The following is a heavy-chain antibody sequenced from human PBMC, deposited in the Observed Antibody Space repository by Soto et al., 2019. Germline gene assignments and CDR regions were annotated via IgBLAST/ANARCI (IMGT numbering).Heavy chain of an antibody. V-gene: IGHV3-48*02. CDR3: GRVFYDDRSAIVGY. Sequence: EVQLVESGGGLVKPGGSLRLSCVASGFTFGSYSMAWVRQAPGKGPEWVSYIKSSSNDIYYADSVTGRFTISRDIAKNALHLQMKRLRDDESAVYYCGRVFYDDRSAIVGYGGQGAMVSVSS. CDR2: IKSSSNDI. D-gene: IGHD3-22*01. CDR1: GFTFGSYS. J-gene: IGHJ3*01.